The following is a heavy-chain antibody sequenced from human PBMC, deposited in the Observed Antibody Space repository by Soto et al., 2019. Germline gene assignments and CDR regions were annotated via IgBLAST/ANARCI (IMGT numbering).Heavy chain of an antibody. J-gene: IGHJ2*01. D-gene: IGHD4-17*01. CDR1: GGTFSSHT. CDR2: IIPALSTA. V-gene: IGHV1-69*16. CDR3: ARPDFGEYWYFDL. Sequence: QDQLVQSGAEVKKPGSSVKVSCKASGGTFSSHTFSWVRQAPGQGLEWMGGIIPALSTATYAHKFQGRVTITRDESATTVYMELNSLRSEATAVYYCARPDFGEYWYFDLWGRGTLVTVSS.